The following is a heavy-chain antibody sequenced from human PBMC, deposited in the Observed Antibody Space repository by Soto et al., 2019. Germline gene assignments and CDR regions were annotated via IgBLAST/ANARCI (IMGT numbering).Heavy chain of an antibody. CDR1: GYTFTSYD. J-gene: IGHJ6*02. V-gene: IGHV1-8*01. CDR2: MRPNSGAT. Sequence: QVQLVQSGAEVTKPGASVKVSCKASGYTFTSYDINWVRQATGQGLEWMGWMRPNSGATGYAQKFQGRVTMTRDTPISTVYMELSNLRSEDTAIYYCSRGVDNRVVGWDHGSTITVSS. CDR3: SRGVDNRVVG.